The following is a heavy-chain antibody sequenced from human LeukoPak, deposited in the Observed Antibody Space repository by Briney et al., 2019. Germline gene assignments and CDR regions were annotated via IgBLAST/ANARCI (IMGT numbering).Heavy chain of an antibody. Sequence: SGTLSLTCTVSGGSINNYYWSWVRQPPGAGLEWLAYIYYTGSTNYNPSLKTRLTISVDTSKNQFSLRLNSVTAADTAVYYCARFSQYYDSPTHYLDYWGQGILVTVSS. CDR3: ARFSQYYDSPTHYLDY. J-gene: IGHJ4*02. D-gene: IGHD3-16*01. V-gene: IGHV4-59*08. CDR1: GGSINNYY. CDR2: IYYTGST.